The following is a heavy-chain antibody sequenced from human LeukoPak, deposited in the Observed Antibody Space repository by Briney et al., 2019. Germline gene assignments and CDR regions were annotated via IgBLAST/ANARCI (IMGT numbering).Heavy chain of an antibody. V-gene: IGHV3-30*02. J-gene: IGHJ6*03. CDR2: IQYDGNTK. D-gene: IGHD1-26*01. Sequence: GGSLRLSCVASGFTFTTYAMHWVRQAPGKGLEWVAFIQYDGNTKYYVDSVKGRFTISRDTSKNTVFLQMSGLRADDTAVYYCAKRGGTYSYFYYMDVWGKGTTVTVSS. CDR1: GFTFTTYA. CDR3: AKRGGTYSYFYYMDV.